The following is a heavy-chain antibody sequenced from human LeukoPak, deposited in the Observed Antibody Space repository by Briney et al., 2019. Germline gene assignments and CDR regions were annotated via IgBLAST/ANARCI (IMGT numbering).Heavy chain of an antibody. Sequence: GGSLRLSCAASGFTFSGYSMHWVRQAPGKGLEWVAVISYDGSNKYYADSVKGRFTISRDNSKNTLYLQMNSLRVEDTAVYYCVVVTSRFDYWGQGTLVTVSS. V-gene: IGHV3-30*04. CDR3: VVVTSRFDY. CDR1: GFTFSGYS. CDR2: ISYDGSNK. J-gene: IGHJ4*02. D-gene: IGHD2-21*02.